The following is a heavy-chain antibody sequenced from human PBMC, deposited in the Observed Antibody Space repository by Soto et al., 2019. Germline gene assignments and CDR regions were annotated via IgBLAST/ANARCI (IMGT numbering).Heavy chain of an antibody. CDR1: GFTFTSSA. CDR2: IVVGSGNT. CDR3: AAWRFGELLYPDY. Sequence: SVKVSCKASGFTFTSSAVQWVRQARGQRLEWIGWIVVGSGNTNYAQKFQERVTITRDMSTSTAYMELSSLRSEDTAVYYCAAWRFGELLYPDYWGQGTLVTVSS. V-gene: IGHV1-58*01. D-gene: IGHD3-10*01. J-gene: IGHJ4*02.